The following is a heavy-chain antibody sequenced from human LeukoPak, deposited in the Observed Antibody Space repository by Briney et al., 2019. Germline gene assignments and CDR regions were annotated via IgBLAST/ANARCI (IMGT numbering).Heavy chain of an antibody. D-gene: IGHD3-10*01. Sequence: SETLSLTCTVSGGSISSYYWSWIRQPPGKGLEWIGYIYYSGSTNYNPSLKSRVTISVDTSKNQFSPKLSSVTAADTAVYYCARAIRGYYYYYMDVWGKGTTVTISS. V-gene: IGHV4-59*01. CDR3: ARAIRGYYYYYMDV. J-gene: IGHJ6*03. CDR1: GGSISSYY. CDR2: IYYSGST.